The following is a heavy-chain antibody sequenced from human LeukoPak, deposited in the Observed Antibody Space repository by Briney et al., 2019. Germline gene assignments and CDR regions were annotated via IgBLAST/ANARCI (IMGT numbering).Heavy chain of an antibody. CDR2: IYYSGST. CDR1: GGSISSGDYY. D-gene: IGHD3-3*01. J-gene: IGHJ5*02. CDR3: ARGPRSSLRFFGVRMNWFDP. Sequence: SETLSLTCTVSGGSISSGDYYWSWIRQPPGKGLEWIGYIYYSGSTYYNPSLKSRVTISVDTSKNQFSLKLSSVTAADTAVYYCARGPRSSLRFFGVRMNWFDPWGQGTLVTVSS. V-gene: IGHV4-30-4*01.